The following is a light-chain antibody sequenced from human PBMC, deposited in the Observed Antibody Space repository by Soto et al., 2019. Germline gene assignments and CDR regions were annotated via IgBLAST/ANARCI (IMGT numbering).Light chain of an antibody. CDR3: QQYYSLPLT. V-gene: IGKV1-33*01. CDR1: QGISKF. CDR2: VAS. J-gene: IGKJ4*01. Sequence: DIQVTQSPSSLSASVGDRVTITCQASQGISKFLNWYQQKPGKAPELLISVASNLETGVPSRFSGGGSVTDFTFTINSLQAEDIGTYYCQQYYSLPLTFGGGTKVEI.